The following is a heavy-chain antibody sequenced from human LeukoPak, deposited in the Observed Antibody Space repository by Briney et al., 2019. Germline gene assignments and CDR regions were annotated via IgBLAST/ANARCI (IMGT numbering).Heavy chain of an antibody. J-gene: IGHJ4*02. V-gene: IGHV3-21*01. CDR2: ISSLSNHI. CDR1: GFTFSDDF. D-gene: IGHD6-6*01. CDR3: ARDSLAAARPYYFDY. Sequence: GGSLRLSCAASGFTFSDDFMNWVRQAPGKGLQWVSSISSLSNHIYYADSVKGRFTISRDNAKNSLYLQMNSLRAEDTAVYYCARDSLAAARPYYFDYWGQGTLVTVSS.